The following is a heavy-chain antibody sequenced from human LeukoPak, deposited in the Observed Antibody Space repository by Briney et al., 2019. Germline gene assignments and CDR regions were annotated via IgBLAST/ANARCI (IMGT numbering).Heavy chain of an antibody. CDR2: INHSGST. J-gene: IGHJ5*02. Sequence: GSLRLSCAASGFIFSSYSMNWVRQAPGKGLEWIGEINHSGSTNYNPSLKSRVTISVDTSKNQFSLKLSSVTAADTAVYYCARERQLGLAVAGRYNWFDPWGQGTLVTVSS. CDR3: ARERQLGLAVAGRYNWFDP. CDR1: GFIFSSYS. D-gene: IGHD6-19*01. V-gene: IGHV4-34*01.